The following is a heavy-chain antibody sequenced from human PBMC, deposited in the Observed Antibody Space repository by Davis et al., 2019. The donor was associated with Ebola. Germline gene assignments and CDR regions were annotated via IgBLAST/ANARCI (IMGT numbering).Heavy chain of an antibody. V-gene: IGHV4-59*11. CDR3: ARVGGGGSSHLEGLDS. CDR2: INYSGRT. J-gene: IGHJ4*02. CDR1: GGSISSHY. Sequence: MPGGSLRLSCTVSGGSISSHYWSWVRQPPGKGLEWIADINYSGRTHYNPSLASRVTISIATSKNQFSLNLSSVTAADTAVYYCARVGGGGSSHLEGLDSWGQGTLVTVSS. D-gene: IGHD3-16*01.